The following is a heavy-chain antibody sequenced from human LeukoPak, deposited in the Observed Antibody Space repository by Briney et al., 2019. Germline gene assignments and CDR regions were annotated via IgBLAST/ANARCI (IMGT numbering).Heavy chain of an antibody. J-gene: IGHJ4*02. Sequence: PSETLSLTCALSGGSFNGYHWTWIRQSPDKGPEWIGEINYMGGTTYNPSFKSRVTISGDASKKEFSLEMTSVTAADTAVYYCARDGVTIFKGEPYWGQGTAVTVSS. D-gene: IGHD3-3*02. CDR3: ARDGVTIFKGEPY. V-gene: IGHV4-34*01. CDR2: INYMGGT. CDR1: GGSFNGYH.